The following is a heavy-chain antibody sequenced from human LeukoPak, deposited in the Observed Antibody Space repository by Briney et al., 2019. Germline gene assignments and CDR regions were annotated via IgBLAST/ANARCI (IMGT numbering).Heavy chain of an antibody. CDR1: GFTLTDYW. CDR3: ARDGTAAGLYFDL. J-gene: IGHJ4*01. Sequence: GGSLRLSCAVSGFTLTDYWMNWVRQAPGKGLEWVASIKQDGGEKSYVDSVKGRFTISRDNTKNSLYLQMSSLRAEDTAVYYCARDGTAAGLYFDLWGQGTLVTVSS. D-gene: IGHD6-13*01. CDR2: IKQDGGEK. V-gene: IGHV3-7*01.